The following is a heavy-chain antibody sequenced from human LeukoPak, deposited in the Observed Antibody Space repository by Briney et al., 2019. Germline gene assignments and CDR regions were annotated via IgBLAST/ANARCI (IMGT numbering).Heavy chain of an antibody. CDR2: IYCSGST. CDR3: ARVGATRAFDY. J-gene: IGHJ4*02. V-gene: IGHV4-59*08. D-gene: IGHD1-26*01. CDR1: GGSISSYY. Sequence: SETLSLTCTVSGGSISSYYWSWIRQPPGKGLEWIGYIYCSGSTDYNPSLKSRVTISVDTSKNQFSLKLSSVTAADTAVYYCARVGATRAFDYWGQGTLVTVSS.